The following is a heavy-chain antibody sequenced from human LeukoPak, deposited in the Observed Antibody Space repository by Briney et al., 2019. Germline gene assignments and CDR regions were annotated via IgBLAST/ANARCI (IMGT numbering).Heavy chain of an antibody. Sequence: PSETLSLTCTVSGYSISSGYYWGWNRQPPGKGLEWIGSIYHSGSTYYNPSLKSRVTISVDTSKNQFSLKLSSVTAADTAVYYCARGGYCSSTSCYWVYWGQGTLVTVSS. J-gene: IGHJ4*02. D-gene: IGHD2-2*01. V-gene: IGHV4-38-2*02. CDR1: GYSISSGYY. CDR2: IYHSGST. CDR3: ARGGYCSSTSCYWVY.